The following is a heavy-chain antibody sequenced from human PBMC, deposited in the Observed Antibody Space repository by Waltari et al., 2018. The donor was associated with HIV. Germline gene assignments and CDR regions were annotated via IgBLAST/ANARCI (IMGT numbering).Heavy chain of an antibody. CDR2: IPYNGRT. CDR1: GGSISGYY. V-gene: IGHV4-59*08. Sequence: QVRLEESGPGLVKPSETLSLTCTVSGGSISGYYWTWIRQTPEKGLEYIGYIPYNGRTYYNPPLKSRVTIALETSKNKFSLILNSVTAADTALYSCARHSPLLSGLHGLDVWGQGTTVSVSS. D-gene: IGHD3-10*01. CDR3: ARHSPLLSGLHGLDV. J-gene: IGHJ6*02.